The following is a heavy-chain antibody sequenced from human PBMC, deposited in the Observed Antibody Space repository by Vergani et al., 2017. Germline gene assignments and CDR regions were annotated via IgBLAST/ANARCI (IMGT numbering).Heavy chain of an antibody. Sequence: QVQLQQWGGGLLKPSETLSLTCVVNGGSFTSYHWTWIRQSPGEGLEWVGDTDHTGRPDYNPSLKSRLTMSVEKSRNQFSLTLNSLTATDTAIYFFARVNTETNGHLYYYYYMDVWGQGTAVTVS. CDR1: GGSFTSYH. V-gene: IGHV4-34*01. CDR2: TDHTGRP. D-gene: IGHD4-11*01. J-gene: IGHJ6*03. CDR3: ARVNTETNGHLYYYYYMDV.